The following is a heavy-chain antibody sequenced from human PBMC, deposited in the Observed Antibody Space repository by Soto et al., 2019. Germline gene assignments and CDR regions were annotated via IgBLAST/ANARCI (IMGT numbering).Heavy chain of an antibody. CDR3: AKDSAMIADFWSGYFNWFDP. Sequence: GGSLRLSCAASGFTFSSYAMSWVRQAPGKGLGWVSAISGSGGSTYYADSVKGRFTISGDNSKNTLYLQMNSLRAEDTAVYYCAKDSAMIADFWSGYFNWFDPWRQGTLVTVSS. CDR2: ISGSGGST. V-gene: IGHV3-23*01. D-gene: IGHD3-3*01. J-gene: IGHJ5*02. CDR1: GFTFSSYA.